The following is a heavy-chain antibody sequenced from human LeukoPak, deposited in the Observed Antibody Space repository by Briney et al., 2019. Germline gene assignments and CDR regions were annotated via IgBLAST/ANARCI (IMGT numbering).Heavy chain of an antibody. Sequence: GGSLRLSCARSGLTFSSYAMSSVRHAPGQGLEWVSVISDSGDYTSYADSVRGRFTISRDNSRNTLYLQMISLRPEDTAVYYCAKDTSIGKYCTNGVCSPFDYWGQGTLVTVSS. J-gene: IGHJ4*02. CDR2: ISDSGDYT. D-gene: IGHD2-8*01. CDR3: AKDTSIGKYCTNGVCSPFDY. CDR1: GLTFSSYA. V-gene: IGHV3-23*01.